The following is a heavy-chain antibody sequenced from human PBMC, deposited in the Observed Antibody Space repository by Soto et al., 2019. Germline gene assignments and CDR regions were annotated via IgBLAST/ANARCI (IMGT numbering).Heavy chain of an antibody. CDR1: GYTFTGYY. J-gene: IGHJ6*04. V-gene: IGHV1-2*04. CDR2: INPNSGGT. CDR3: ARAGGKQLDIGYYGMDV. Sequence: ASVKVSCKAAGYTFTGYYMHWVRQAPGQGLEWMGWINPNSGGTKYAQKFQGWVTMTRDTSISTSYMAPSRLVSDEPGVYYCARAGGKQLDIGYYGMDVWGKGTTVTV. D-gene: IGHD6-13*01.